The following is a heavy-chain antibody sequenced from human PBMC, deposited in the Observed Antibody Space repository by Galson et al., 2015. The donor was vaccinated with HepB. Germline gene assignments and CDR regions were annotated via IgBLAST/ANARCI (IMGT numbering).Heavy chain of an antibody. V-gene: IGHV1-69*13. J-gene: IGHJ4*02. D-gene: IGHD2-2*02. CDR1: GGTFSSYA. Sequence: SVKVSCKASGGTFSSYAISWVRQAPGQGLEWMGGIIPIFGTANYAQKFQGRVTITADESTNTAYMELSSLRSEDTAVYYCARESEIGYCSSTSCYTSFDYWGQGTLVTVSS. CDR2: IIPIFGTA. CDR3: ARESEIGYCSSTSCYTSFDY.